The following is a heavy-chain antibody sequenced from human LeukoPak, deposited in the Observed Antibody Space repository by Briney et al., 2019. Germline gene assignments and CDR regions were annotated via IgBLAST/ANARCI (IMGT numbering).Heavy chain of an antibody. CDR3: ARDLWGYSSSSKYYYYYMDV. J-gene: IGHJ6*03. CDR2: ISSSSSTI. CDR1: GFTFSSYS. V-gene: IGHV3-48*04. Sequence: GSLRLSCAASGFTFSSYSMNWVRQAPGKGLEWVSYISSSSSTIYYADSVKGRFTISRDNAKNTLYLQMNSLRAEDTAVYYCARDLWGYSSSSKYYYYYMDVWGKGTTGTVSS. D-gene: IGHD6-6*01.